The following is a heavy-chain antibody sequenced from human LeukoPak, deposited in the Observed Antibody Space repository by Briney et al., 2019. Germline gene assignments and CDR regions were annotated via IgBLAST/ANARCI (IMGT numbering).Heavy chain of an antibody. CDR3: ARGTYDDSSGPWAY. V-gene: IGHV4-59*01. D-gene: IGHD3-22*01. CDR1: GGSIRGYY. Sequence: SETLSLTCNVSGGSIRGYYRSWIRQPPGKGLEWIGYIYSSGSTNYNPSLKSRVTMSVDTSKNQFSLKVSSVTAADTAMYYCARGTYDDSSGPWAYWGQGALVTVSS. J-gene: IGHJ4*02. CDR2: IYSSGST.